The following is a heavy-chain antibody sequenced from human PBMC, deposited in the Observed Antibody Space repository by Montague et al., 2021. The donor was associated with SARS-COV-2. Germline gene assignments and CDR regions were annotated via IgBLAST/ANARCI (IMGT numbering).Heavy chain of an antibody. CDR2: ISSSGSNK. V-gene: IGHV3-48*03. CDR3: TRDPGIAEAGSWFDY. J-gene: IGHJ4*02. D-gene: IGHD6-19*01. CDR1: GFTFSSYQ. Sequence: SLRLSCAASGFTFSSYQMNLVRQAPGKGLEWVSYISSSGSNKNDADSVKGRFTISRDNAKNSLYLQMNSLRAEDTAVYYCTRDPGIAEAGSWFDYWGQGTLVTVSS.